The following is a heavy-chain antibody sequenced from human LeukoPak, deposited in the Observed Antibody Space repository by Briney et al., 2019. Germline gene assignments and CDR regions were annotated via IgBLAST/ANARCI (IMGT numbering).Heavy chain of an antibody. CDR3: ARDMTMVTTGDY. J-gene: IGHJ4*02. Sequence: GGSPRLSCAASGFTVSSNYMSWVRQVPGKGLEWVSVIYSGGSTYYADSVKGRFTISRDNSKNTLYLQLNSLRAEDTAVYYCARDMTMVTTGDYWGQGTLVTVSS. D-gene: IGHD4-17*01. V-gene: IGHV3-66*01. CDR1: GFTVSSNY. CDR2: IYSGGST.